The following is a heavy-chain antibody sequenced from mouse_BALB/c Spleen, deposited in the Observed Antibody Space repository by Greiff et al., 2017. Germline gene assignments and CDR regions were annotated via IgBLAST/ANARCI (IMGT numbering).Heavy chain of an antibody. Sequence: LQQPGSELVRPGASVKLSCKASGYTFTSHWMHWVKQRPGQGLEWIGNIYPGSGSTNYDEKFKSKATLTVDTSSSTAYMQLSSLTSEDSAVYYGTRGGRFAYWGQGTLVTVSA. J-gene: IGHJ3*01. CDR3: TRGGRFAY. CDR1: GYTFTSHW. CDR2: IYPGSGST. V-gene: IGHV1S22*01.